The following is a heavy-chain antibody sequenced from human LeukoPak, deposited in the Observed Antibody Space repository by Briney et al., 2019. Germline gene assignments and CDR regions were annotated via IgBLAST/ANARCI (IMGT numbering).Heavy chain of an antibody. J-gene: IGHJ4*02. CDR2: IRSSSSYI. D-gene: IGHD3-22*01. CDR1: GFTFSSYS. V-gene: IGHV3-21*01. CDR3: ARSPQYYYDSSGYYCEH. Sequence: GGSLRLSCAASGFTFSSYSMNWVRQAPGKGLEWVSSIRSSSSYIYYADSVKGRFTISRDNAKNSLYLQMNSLRAEDTAVYYCARSPQYYYDSSGYYCEHWGQGTLVTVSS.